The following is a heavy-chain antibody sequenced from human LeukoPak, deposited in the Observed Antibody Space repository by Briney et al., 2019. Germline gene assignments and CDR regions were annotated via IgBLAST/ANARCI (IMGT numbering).Heavy chain of an antibody. CDR1: GYTLTELS. CDR3: ATGRRETNGYAVDT. CDR2: FDPEDGET. J-gene: IGHJ3*02. D-gene: IGHD3-10*01. Sequence: ASVKVSCKVSGYTLTELSMHWVRQAPGKGLEWMGGFDPEDGETIYAQKFQGRVTMTEDTSTDTAYMELSSLRSEDTAVYYCATGRRETNGYAVDTCGQGKIVTASS. V-gene: IGHV1-24*01.